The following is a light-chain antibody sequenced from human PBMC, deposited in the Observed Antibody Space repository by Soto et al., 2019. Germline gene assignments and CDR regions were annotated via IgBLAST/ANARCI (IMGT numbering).Light chain of an antibody. Sequence: QSALTQPASVSGSPGQSITISCTGTSSDVGSYDLVSWYQHHPGKAPKLMIYEGAQRPSGVSNRFSGSKSGNTACLTISGLQAEDEADYYCCSYAGNSVVVFGGGTKLTVL. CDR1: SSDVGSYDL. V-gene: IGLV2-23*01. J-gene: IGLJ3*02. CDR2: EGA. CDR3: CSYAGNSVVV.